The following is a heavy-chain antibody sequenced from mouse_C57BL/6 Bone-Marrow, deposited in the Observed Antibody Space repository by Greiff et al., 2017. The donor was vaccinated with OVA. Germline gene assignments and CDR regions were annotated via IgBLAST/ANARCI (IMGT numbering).Heavy chain of an antibody. CDR1: GFTFSDYG. D-gene: IGHD1-1*01. V-gene: IGHV5-17*01. CDR2: ISSGSSII. Sequence: DVKLVESGGGLVKPGGSLKLSCAASGFTFSDYGMHWVRQAPEKGLEWVAYISSGSSIIYYADTVKGRFTISRDNAKNTLFLQMTSLRSEDTAMYYCARDYYSYLYFDGWGTGTTVTVSS. CDR3: ARDYYSYLYFDG. J-gene: IGHJ1*03.